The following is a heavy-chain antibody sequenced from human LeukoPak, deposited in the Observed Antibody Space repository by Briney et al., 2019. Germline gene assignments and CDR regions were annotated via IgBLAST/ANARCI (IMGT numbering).Heavy chain of an antibody. CDR3: AKDRDTYNYGSGSYGPGFVY. CDR2: ISSSSSTI. J-gene: IGHJ4*02. D-gene: IGHD3-10*01. CDR1: GFTFNTYN. Sequence: GGSLRLSCGASGFTFNTYNMNWVRQAPGKGLELVSYISSSSSTIYYADSVKGRFTISRDNSKNTLYRQMNSLRAEDTAVYYCAKDRDTYNYGSGSYGPGFVYWGQGNLVTVSS. V-gene: IGHV3-48*04.